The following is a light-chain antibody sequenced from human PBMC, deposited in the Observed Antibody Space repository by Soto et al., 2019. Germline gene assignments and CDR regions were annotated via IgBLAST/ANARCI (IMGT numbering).Light chain of an antibody. Sequence: EIVLTQSPGTLSLSPGERATLSCRASQSVSSSYLAWYQQKPGQAPRLLIYGASIRATGIPDRFSGSGSGTDFTLTISRLESEDFEVYYCQQYGSTYTFGQGTKLEIK. J-gene: IGKJ2*01. V-gene: IGKV3-20*01. CDR2: GAS. CDR3: QQYGSTYT. CDR1: QSVSSSY.